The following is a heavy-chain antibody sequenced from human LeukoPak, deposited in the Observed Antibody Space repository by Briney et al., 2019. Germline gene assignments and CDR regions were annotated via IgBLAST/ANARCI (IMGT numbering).Heavy chain of an antibody. CDR2: IYYSGST. V-gene: IGHV4-61*08. D-gene: IGHD4-11*01. Sequence: SETLSLTCTVSGGSISSGDYYWSWIRQPPGKGLEWIGYIYYSGSTNYNPSLKSRVTISVDTSKNQFSLKLSSVTAADTAVYYCARLKVTLSYYYYGMDVWGQGTTVTVSS. CDR3: ARLKVTLSYYYYGMDV. CDR1: GGSISSGDYY. J-gene: IGHJ6*02.